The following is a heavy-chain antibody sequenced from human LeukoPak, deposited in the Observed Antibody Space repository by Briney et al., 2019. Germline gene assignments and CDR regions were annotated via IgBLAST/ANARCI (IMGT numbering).Heavy chain of an antibody. CDR3: ARDKGCPYDDILPGHMGCMDYSGMDV. Sequence: PGGSLRLSCAASGFIFSTYSMNWVRQAPGKGLEWVSSISSSSSYIYYADSVKGRFTISRDNAKNSLYLQMNSLRAEDTAVYYCARDKGCPYDDILPGHMGCMDYSGMDVWGQGTTVTVSS. CDR1: GFIFSTYS. J-gene: IGHJ6*02. V-gene: IGHV3-21*01. D-gene: IGHD3-9*01. CDR2: ISSSSSYI.